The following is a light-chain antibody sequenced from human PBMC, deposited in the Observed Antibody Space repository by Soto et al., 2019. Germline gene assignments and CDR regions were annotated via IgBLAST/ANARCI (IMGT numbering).Light chain of an antibody. V-gene: IGKV1-39*01. CDR1: QSIGTY. Sequence: DIQMTQSPSSLPASVGDRISITCRASQSIGTYLSWYQQKPGKAPKLLIYGASNLQSGVPSRFSGSGSETGFTLTISSLQPEDFATYYCQQSYSAPRTFGQRTKVDIK. CDR3: QQSYSAPRT. CDR2: GAS. J-gene: IGKJ2*01.